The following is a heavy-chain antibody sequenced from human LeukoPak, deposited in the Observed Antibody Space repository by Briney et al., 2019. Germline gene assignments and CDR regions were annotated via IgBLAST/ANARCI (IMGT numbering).Heavy chain of an antibody. CDR1: GYTFTSYG. V-gene: IGHV1-18*01. CDR2: ISAYNGNT. CDR3: ARDRVAAAGTLGIDY. Sequence: ASVKVSCKASGYTFTSYGISWVRQAPGQGLEWMGWISAYNGNTSYAQKLQGRVTMTTDTSTSTAYMELRSLRSDDPAVYYCARDRVAAAGTLGIDYWGQGTLVTVSS. D-gene: IGHD6-13*01. J-gene: IGHJ4*02.